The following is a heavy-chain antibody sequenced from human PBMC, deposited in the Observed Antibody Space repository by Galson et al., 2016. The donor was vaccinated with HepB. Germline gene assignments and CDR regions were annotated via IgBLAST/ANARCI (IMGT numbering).Heavy chain of an antibody. V-gene: IGHV3-23*01. CDR1: GFPFSNFA. CDR2: ISGGGDST. Sequence: SLRLSCAASGFPFSNFAMSWVRQAPGKGLEWVSGISGGGDSTYYADSMKGRLTISRDNSKNTLYHQMNSLRAEDTAVYYCATDSPHSSSWGSHWGQGTLVTVSS. D-gene: IGHD6-13*01. CDR3: ATDSPHSSSWGSH. J-gene: IGHJ4*02.